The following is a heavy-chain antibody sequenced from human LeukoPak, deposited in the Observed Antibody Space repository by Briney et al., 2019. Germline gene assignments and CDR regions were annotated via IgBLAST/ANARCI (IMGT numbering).Heavy chain of an antibody. Sequence: PSETLSLTCTVSGGSISSYYWSWIRQPPGKGLEWIGYIYYSGSTNYNPSLKSRVTISVDTSKNQFSLKLSSATAADTAVYYCARGSPIAAPYYFDYWGQGTLVTVSS. CDR3: ARGSPIAAPYYFDY. CDR2: IYYSGST. J-gene: IGHJ4*02. D-gene: IGHD6-13*01. V-gene: IGHV4-59*01. CDR1: GGSISSYY.